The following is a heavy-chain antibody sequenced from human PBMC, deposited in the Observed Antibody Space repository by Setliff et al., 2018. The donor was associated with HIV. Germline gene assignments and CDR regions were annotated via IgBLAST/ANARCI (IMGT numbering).Heavy chain of an antibody. J-gene: IGHJ3*01. CDR2: INPNSSDT. D-gene: IGHD3-22*01. Sequence: ASVKVSCKASGNTLRNNAIGWVRQAPGQGLEWMGWINPNSSDTNYAQKFQGRVTITRDTSIYTVYMELTGLTSDDTAVYYCARQDHSSVNSGSLYAFDVWGQGTMVTVSS. V-gene: IGHV1-2*02. CDR3: ARQDHSSVNSGSLYAFDV. CDR1: GNTLRNNA.